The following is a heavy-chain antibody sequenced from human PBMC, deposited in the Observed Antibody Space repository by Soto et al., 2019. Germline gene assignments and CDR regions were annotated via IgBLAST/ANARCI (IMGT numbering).Heavy chain of an antibody. CDR2: IQYNGYS. J-gene: IGHJ6*02. CDR1: GGSITNYY. Sequence: QVQLQESGPGLVKPSETLSLTCTVSGGSITNYYCSWFRQPPGKGLEWIGYIQYNGYSAYNLSLKRRVTLSMDRSKTQSSLMLESVTATDTPVYYCARHGFGSLHGLVAVWGQGTTVIVSS. V-gene: IGHV4-59*08. D-gene: IGHD3-10*01. CDR3: ARHGFGSLHGLVAV.